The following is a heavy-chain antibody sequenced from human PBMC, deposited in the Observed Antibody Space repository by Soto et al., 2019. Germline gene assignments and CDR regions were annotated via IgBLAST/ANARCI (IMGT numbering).Heavy chain of an antibody. CDR2: IIPVFQTA. J-gene: IGHJ4*02. Sequence: QEQLVQSGAEVKKPGSSVKVSCKASGGLFSSYPISWVRQVPRQGLEWMGGIIPVFQTAYYTQRFPGRVMITADGSTNPGYMELISQRSEDTAIYYGARGASGYTLIIEFWGQGTLATVSS. V-gene: IGHV1-69*01. CDR3: ARGASGYTLIIEF. D-gene: IGHD3-22*01. CDR1: GGLFSSYP.